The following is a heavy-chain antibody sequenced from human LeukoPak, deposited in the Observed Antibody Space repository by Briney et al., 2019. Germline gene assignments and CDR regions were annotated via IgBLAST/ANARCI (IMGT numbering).Heavy chain of an antibody. V-gene: IGHV1-18*01. CDR1: GYTFTYHG. J-gene: IGHJ4*02. CDR3: ARDRASAGTGGAY. Sequence: ASVKVSCKASGYTFTYHGFSWVRQAPGQGLEWMGWISSYSGNTNYLEKFQGRLTMTTDTSTSTTYMELRSLTSDDTAVYYCARDRASAGTGGAYWGQGSLVTVSS. CDR2: ISSYSGNT. D-gene: IGHD6-13*01.